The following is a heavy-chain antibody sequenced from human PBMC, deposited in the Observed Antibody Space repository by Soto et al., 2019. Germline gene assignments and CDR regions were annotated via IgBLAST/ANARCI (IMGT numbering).Heavy chain of an antibody. Sequence: SATLSLTCTVSGGSVSSGSYYWSWIRQSTGRGLEWIGYIYYSGSTNYNPSLKSRVTISVDTSKNQFSLKLSSVTAADTAVYYXARERFLADYYYYGMDVWGQGTTVTVSS. J-gene: IGHJ6*02. CDR1: GGSVSSGSYY. V-gene: IGHV4-61*01. CDR3: ARERFLADYYYYGMDV. CDR2: IYYSGST. D-gene: IGHD3-3*01.